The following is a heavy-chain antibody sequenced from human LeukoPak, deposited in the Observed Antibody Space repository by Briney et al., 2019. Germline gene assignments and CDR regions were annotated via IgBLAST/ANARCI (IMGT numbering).Heavy chain of an antibody. CDR2: ISDSSSYI. CDR1: GITFSSYS. Sequence: PGGSLRLSCAASGITFSSYSMNWVRQAPGKGLEWVSSISDSSSYIYYADSVKGRFTISRDNARNSLYLQMNSLRAEDTAVYYCARAQAVVGTPDYWGQGTLVTVSS. D-gene: IGHD6-19*01. J-gene: IGHJ4*02. CDR3: ARAQAVVGTPDY. V-gene: IGHV3-21*01.